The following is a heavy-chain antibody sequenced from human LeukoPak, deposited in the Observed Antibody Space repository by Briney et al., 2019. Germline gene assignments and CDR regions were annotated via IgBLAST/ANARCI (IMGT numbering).Heavy chain of an antibody. J-gene: IGHJ4*02. D-gene: IGHD3-22*01. CDR2: VNPNSGNT. CDR1: GYTFTSND. V-gene: IGHV1-8*01. CDR3: ARPKSKYDRSGYYPLDY. Sequence: ASVKVSCKASGYTFTSNDINWVRQATGQGLEWMGWVNPNSGNTAYAQKFQGRVTMTRNTAISTAYMELSSLRSEDTAVYYCARPKSKYDRSGYYPLDYWGQGTLVTVSS.